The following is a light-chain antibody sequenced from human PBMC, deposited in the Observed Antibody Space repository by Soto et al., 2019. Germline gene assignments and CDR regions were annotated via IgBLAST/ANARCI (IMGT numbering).Light chain of an antibody. Sequence: QAVVTQPPSVSGAPGQRVTISCTGSSSNIAAGYDVHWYQQLPGTAPKLLIYDNSNRPSGVPDRFSGSKSGTSASLAITGLQAEDEADYYCQSYDRSLSGSRVFGTGTKLTVL. V-gene: IGLV1-40*01. J-gene: IGLJ1*01. CDR2: DNS. CDR3: QSYDRSLSGSRV. CDR1: SSNIAAGYD.